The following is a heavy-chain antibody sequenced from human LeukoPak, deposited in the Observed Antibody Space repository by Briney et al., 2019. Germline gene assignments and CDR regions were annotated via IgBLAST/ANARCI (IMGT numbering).Heavy chain of an antibody. Sequence: PGGPLRLSCTASGFTLSSYPMHWLRQAPGKGLEYVSSISSNGESTYYANFVKGRFIISRDNSKNTLYLQMGSLRAEDMAVYHCARGGRADASGWYIWFDPWGEGTLVTVSS. CDR3: ARGGRADASGWYIWFDP. CDR1: GFTLSSYP. CDR2: ISSNGEST. V-gene: IGHV3-64*01. J-gene: IGHJ5*02. D-gene: IGHD6-19*01.